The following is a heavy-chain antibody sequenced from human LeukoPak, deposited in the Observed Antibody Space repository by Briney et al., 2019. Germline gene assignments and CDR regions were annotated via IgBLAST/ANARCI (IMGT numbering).Heavy chain of an antibody. D-gene: IGHD2-15*01. Sequence: ASVKVSCKASGYTITSYDINWVRQATGQGLEWMGWMNPNSGNTGYAQKFQGRVTMTRNTSISTAYMELSSLRSEDTAVYYCARAPRGYCSGGSCPRAAFDIWGQGTMVTVSS. CDR2: MNPNSGNT. J-gene: IGHJ3*02. CDR1: GYTITSYD. V-gene: IGHV1-8*01. CDR3: ARAPRGYCSGGSCPRAAFDI.